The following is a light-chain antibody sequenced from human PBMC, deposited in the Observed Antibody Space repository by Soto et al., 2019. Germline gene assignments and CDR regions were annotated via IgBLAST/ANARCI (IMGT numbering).Light chain of an antibody. CDR1: SSNIGAGYV. Sequence: QSVLTQPPSVSGAPGQRVTISCTGSSSNIGAGYVHWYQQLPGTAPKLLIYGNSNRPSGVPDRFSGSKSGTSASLAITGLQAEDEADYYCQSYDSSLSGSVFGGGTKLT. J-gene: IGLJ3*02. V-gene: IGLV1-40*01. CDR3: QSYDSSLSGSV. CDR2: GNS.